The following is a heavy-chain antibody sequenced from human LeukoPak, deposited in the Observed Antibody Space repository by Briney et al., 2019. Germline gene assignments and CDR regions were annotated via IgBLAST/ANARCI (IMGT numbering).Heavy chain of an antibody. V-gene: IGHV4-34*01. D-gene: IGHD3-22*01. CDR3: ARQRFPPHYYDSSGSLHFDL. CDR2: IDHSGGS. CDR1: GGSFSGYY. Sequence: SETLSLTCAVYGGSFSGYYWSWVRQPPGKGLEWIGEIDHSGGSNCNPSLKRRVTLLVDTSKNQFSLKLRSVTAADTAVYYCARQRFPPHYYDSSGSLHFDLWGRGTLVTVSS. J-gene: IGHJ2*01.